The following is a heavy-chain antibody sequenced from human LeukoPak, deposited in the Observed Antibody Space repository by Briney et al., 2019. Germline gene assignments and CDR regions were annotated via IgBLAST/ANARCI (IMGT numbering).Heavy chain of an antibody. J-gene: IGHJ4*02. V-gene: IGHV4-34*01. CDR1: GGSFSGYY. CDR2: INHSGST. Sequence: SETLSLTCAVYGGSFSGYYWSWIRQPPGKGLEWIGEINHSGSTNYNPSLKSRVTISVDTSKNQFSLKLSPVTAADTAVYYCARGYSGSFDYWGQGTLVTVSS. CDR3: ARGYSGSFDY. D-gene: IGHD1-26*01.